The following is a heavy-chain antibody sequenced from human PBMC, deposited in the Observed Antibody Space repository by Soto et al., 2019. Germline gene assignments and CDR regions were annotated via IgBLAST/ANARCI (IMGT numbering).Heavy chain of an antibody. CDR3: ARDLTDYNYEYKFGF. CDR1: GFTFSDFG. J-gene: IGHJ4*02. CDR2: ISFEGSNK. Sequence: LRLSCAASGFTFSDFGMHWVRQSPGKGLEWVAVISFEGSNKYFAESVKGRFTISRDDSKNTVYLQMNSLRPEDTAVYFCARDLTDYNYEYKFGFWGQGTLVTVSS. D-gene: IGHD4-4*01. V-gene: IGHV3-30*03.